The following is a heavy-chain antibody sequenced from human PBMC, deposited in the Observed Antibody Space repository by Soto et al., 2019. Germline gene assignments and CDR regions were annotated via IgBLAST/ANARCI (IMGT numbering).Heavy chain of an antibody. CDR1: GGTFSSYA. D-gene: IGHD2-15*01. CDR3: ARDHTVVAATSWFDP. Sequence: SVKVSCKASGGTFSSYAISWVRQAPGQGLEWMGGIIPIFGTANYAQKFQGRVTITADESTGTAYMELSSLRSEDTAVYYCARDHTVVAATSWFDPWGQGTLVTVSS. CDR2: IIPIFGTA. V-gene: IGHV1-69*13. J-gene: IGHJ5*02.